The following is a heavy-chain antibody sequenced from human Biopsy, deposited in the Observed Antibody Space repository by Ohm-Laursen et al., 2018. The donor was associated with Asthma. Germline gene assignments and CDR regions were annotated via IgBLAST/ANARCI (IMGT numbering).Heavy chain of an antibody. CDR1: GYTFNSAG. D-gene: IGHD3-10*01. CDR3: ARAVDYSHYYGIDV. V-gene: IGHV1-18*01. Sequence: SSVKVSCKTTGYTFNSAGITWVRQAPGQGLEWMGWISVYNGNTKVAQKLQDRVTMITDTSTSTAYMELRSLRSDDTAVYFCARAVDYSHYYGIDVWGQGATVTAS. J-gene: IGHJ6*02. CDR2: ISVYNGNT.